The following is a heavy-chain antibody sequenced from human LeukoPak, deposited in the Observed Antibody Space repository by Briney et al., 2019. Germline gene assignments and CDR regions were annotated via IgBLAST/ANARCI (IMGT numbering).Heavy chain of an antibody. CDR1: GFTFSESW. Sequence: GGFLRLSCVVSGFTFSESWMSWVRQAPGKGLGWVASLNLDGSDKYYVDSVKGRFTISRDNAKNSLYLQMDSLRVEDTAVYYCAKGKRYPDYWGQGTLVTVSS. J-gene: IGHJ4*02. D-gene: IGHD1-1*01. CDR3: AKGKRYPDY. CDR2: LNLDGSDK. V-gene: IGHV3-7*03.